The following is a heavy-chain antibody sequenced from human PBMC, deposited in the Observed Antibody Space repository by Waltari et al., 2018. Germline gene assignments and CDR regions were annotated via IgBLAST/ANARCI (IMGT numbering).Heavy chain of an antibody. CDR2: IIRTSSMI. Sequence: EAQLVESGGGLVQPGGSLRVSCAASGFTFSDYSINWVRQAPGKGLEMISYIIRTSSMIYYADSVRGRFTISRDNAKNSLYLQMNSLRAEDTAVYYCAREAYSSSWFFDVWGQGTVVTVSS. D-gene: IGHD6-13*01. V-gene: IGHV3-48*04. CDR3: AREAYSSSWFFDV. J-gene: IGHJ3*01. CDR1: GFTFSDYS.